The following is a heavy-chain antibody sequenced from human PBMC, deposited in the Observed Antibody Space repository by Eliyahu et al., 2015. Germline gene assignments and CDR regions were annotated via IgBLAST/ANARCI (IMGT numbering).Heavy chain of an antibody. CDR1: GGSFSGYY. CDR3: ARGYRATHSCWFDP. J-gene: IGHJ5*02. CDR2: INHSGST. D-gene: IGHD1-26*01. V-gene: IGHV4-34*01. Sequence: QVQLQQWGAGLLKPSETLSLTCAVYGGSFSGYYWSWIRQPPGKGLEWIGEINHSGSTNYNPSLKSRVTISVDTSKNQFSLKLSSVTAADTAVYYCARGYRATHSCWFDPWGQGTLVTVSS.